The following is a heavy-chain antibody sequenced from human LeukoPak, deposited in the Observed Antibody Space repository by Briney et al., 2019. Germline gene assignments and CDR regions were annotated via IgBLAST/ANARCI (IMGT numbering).Heavy chain of an antibody. V-gene: IGHV3-21*04. D-gene: IGHD2-15*01. CDR3: ARAYCSGGSCYPYYYYYGMDV. CDR2: ISSSSSYI. J-gene: IGHJ6*02. Sequence: GGSLRLSCAASGFTFSSYSMNWVRQAPGKGLEWVSSISSSSSYIYYADSVKGRFTISRDNAKNSLYLQMNSLRAEDTAVYYCARAYCSGGSCYPYYYYYGMDVWGQGTTVTVSS. CDR1: GFTFSSYS.